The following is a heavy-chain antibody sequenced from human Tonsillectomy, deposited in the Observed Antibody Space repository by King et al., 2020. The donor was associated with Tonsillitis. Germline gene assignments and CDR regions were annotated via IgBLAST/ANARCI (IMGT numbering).Heavy chain of an antibody. CDR2: IYSDDSDT. J-gene: IGHJ4*02. CDR1: GFTFSYYW. Sequence: QLVQSGAEAKKPGESLKISCKGSGFTFSYYWIGWVRQMPGKGLEWMGLIYSDDSDTRYSPSFQGQVTISVDEFISTTYLQWNSLKASDTAIYYCARLASDVTPTATQNHYYYDSWGQGTLVTVSS. CDR3: ARLASDVTPTATQNHYYYDS. V-gene: IGHV5-51*01. D-gene: IGHD1-1*01.